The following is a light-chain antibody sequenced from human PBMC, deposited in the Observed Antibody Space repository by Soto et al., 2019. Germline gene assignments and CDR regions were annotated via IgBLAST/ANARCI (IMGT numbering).Light chain of an antibody. Sequence: ELVLTQSPATLSLSPGERATLSCRASQSVSSYLAWYQQKPGQAHRLLIYDASNRATGIPARFSGSGSGTDFTLTISSLEPEDFAVYYCQQRSNWPPRWTFGQGTKVEIK. CDR3: QQRSNWPPRWT. J-gene: IGKJ1*01. CDR1: QSVSSY. CDR2: DAS. V-gene: IGKV3-11*01.